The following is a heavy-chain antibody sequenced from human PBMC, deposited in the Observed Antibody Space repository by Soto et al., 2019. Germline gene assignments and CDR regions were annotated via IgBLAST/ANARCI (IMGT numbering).Heavy chain of an antibody. CDR3: ARAHAPTLPFDY. CDR2: IFHSGNT. D-gene: IGHD2-2*01. Sequence: LSLTCSVSGGSMRNVYWSWIRQPPGQGLEWIGFIFHSGNTKYNPSLKSRVTISIDTSKNQFSLSLTSLTAADTALYFCARAHAPTLPFDYWGQGTLVTVSS. V-gene: IGHV4-59*01. J-gene: IGHJ4*02. CDR1: GGSMRNVY.